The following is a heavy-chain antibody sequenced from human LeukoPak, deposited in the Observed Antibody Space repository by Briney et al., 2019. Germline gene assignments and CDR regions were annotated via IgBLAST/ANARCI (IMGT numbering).Heavy chain of an antibody. CDR2: IYYSGST. CDR3: ARDSGSLGYFYMDV. V-gene: IGHV4-39*07. J-gene: IGHJ6*03. D-gene: IGHD1-26*01. Sequence: SETLSLTCTVSGGSISSSSYYWGWIRQPPGKGLEWIGSIYYSGSTYYNPSLKSRVTISVDTSKNQFSLKLSSVTAADTAVYYCARDSGSLGYFYMDVWGKGTTVTVSS. CDR1: GGSISSSSYY.